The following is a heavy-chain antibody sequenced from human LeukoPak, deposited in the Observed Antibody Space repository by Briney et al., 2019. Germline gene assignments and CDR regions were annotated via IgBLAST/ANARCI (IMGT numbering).Heavy chain of an antibody. Sequence: PSETLSLTCTVSGGSISSYYWIWIRQPPGKGLEWIGYMSYNGRSSYNPSLRSRVTISVDASKEQFSLKLSSVTAADTAVYYCARDCYSDSSGYDYPPSVWGQGTLVTVSS. CDR3: ARDCYSDSSGYDYPPSV. V-gene: IGHV4-59*01. J-gene: IGHJ4*02. CDR1: GGSISSYY. CDR2: MSYNGRS. D-gene: IGHD3-22*01.